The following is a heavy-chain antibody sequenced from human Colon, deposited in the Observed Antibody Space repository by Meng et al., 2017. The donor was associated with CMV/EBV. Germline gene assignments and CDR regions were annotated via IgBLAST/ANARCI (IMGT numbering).Heavy chain of an antibody. Sequence: ASVKVSCKASGYTFTNYYMHWVRQAPGQGYEWMGVINSSGGSTSHAQKFQGRLTMTRDTSTSTVYMELSSLRSEDTAVYYCARTAAEGSGWYGGLDYWGQGTLVTVSS. CDR3: ARTAAEGSGWYGGLDY. J-gene: IGHJ4*02. D-gene: IGHD6-19*01. CDR1: GYTFTNYY. CDR2: INSSGGST. V-gene: IGHV1-46*01.